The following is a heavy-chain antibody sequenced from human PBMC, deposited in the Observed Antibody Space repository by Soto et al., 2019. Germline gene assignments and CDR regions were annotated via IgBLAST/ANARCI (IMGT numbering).Heavy chain of an antibody. D-gene: IGHD3-3*02. V-gene: IGHV3-30*18. CDR1: EFTFRSYG. Sequence: QVQLVESGGGVVQPGRSLRLSCAASEFTFRSYGMHWVRQAPGKGLEWVARISYDGSEKHFADSVKGRFTISRDNVKKTLFRQMTSLRAEDTALYYCAKDLKPLSPDSYFDFWGQGTLVSVS. J-gene: IGHJ4*02. CDR3: AKDLKPLSPDSYFDF. CDR2: ISYDGSEK.